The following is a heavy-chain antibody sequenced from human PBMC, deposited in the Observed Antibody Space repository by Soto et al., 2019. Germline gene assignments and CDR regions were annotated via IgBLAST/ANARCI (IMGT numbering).Heavy chain of an antibody. CDR3: ARSDRDYAYALNV. D-gene: IGHD3-16*01. CDR1: GFTVSDNY. V-gene: IGHV3-53*01. Sequence: EAQLVESEGGLIQPGGSLRLSCAASGFTVSDNYITWVRQAPGKGLEWVSLLYSGGRIYYADSVKGRFTISRDTSKTTLYLQMNSQRTEDTAVYYCARSDRDYAYALNVWGQGTTVTVSS. CDR2: LYSGGRI. J-gene: IGHJ6*02.